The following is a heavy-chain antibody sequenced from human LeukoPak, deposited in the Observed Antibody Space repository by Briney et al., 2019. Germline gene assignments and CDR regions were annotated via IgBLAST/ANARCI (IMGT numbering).Heavy chain of an antibody. CDR3: ARDSHYYDSSVGAFDI. J-gene: IGHJ3*02. Sequence: PSETLSLTCTVSGGSISSSSYYWGWIRQPPGKGLEWIGSIYYSGSTYYSPSLKSRVTISVDTSKNQFSLKLSSVTAADTAVYYCARDSHYYDSSVGAFDIWGQGTMVTVSS. V-gene: IGHV4-39*07. CDR1: GGSISSSSYY. CDR2: IYYSGST. D-gene: IGHD3-22*01.